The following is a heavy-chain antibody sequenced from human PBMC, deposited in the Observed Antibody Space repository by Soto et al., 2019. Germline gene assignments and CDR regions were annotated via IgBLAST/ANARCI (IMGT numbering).Heavy chain of an antibody. J-gene: IGHJ4*02. CDR3: ARLLGTAVFDH. D-gene: IGHD2-21*02. Sequence: QVQLRESGPGLVKASETLSLTCTVSGGSISGYHWSWIRQTPGKGLEWIGKIYPSGSTDYNPSLNSPVIISADTSKNQVSLKLSPVTAVDTAIYYCARLLGTAVFDHWGQGTLVTVSS. CDR1: GGSISGYH. V-gene: IGHV4-4*09. CDR2: IYPSGST.